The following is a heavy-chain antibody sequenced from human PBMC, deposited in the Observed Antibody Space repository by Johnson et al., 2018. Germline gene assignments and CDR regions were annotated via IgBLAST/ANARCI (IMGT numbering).Heavy chain of an antibody. Sequence: QVQLQESGPGLVKXSETLSLTCTVSGGSISSYYWSWIRQPPGKGLEWIGYISYSGSTNYNPSLKSRVTISVDTSKNQFSLKLSSVTAADAAMYYCARASRYYDSSGYIYYYYMDVWGKGTTVTVSS. CDR1: GGSISSYY. CDR2: ISYSGST. V-gene: IGHV4-59*01. J-gene: IGHJ6*03. CDR3: ARASRYYDSSGYIYYYYMDV. D-gene: IGHD3-22*01.